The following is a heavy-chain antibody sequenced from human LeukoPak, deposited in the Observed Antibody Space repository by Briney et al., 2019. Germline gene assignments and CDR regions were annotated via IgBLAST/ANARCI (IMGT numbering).Heavy chain of an antibody. CDR3: AKQYYYGSGSWPQGDY. V-gene: IGHV3-30*02. Sequence: PGGSLRLSCAASGFTFDNYGMHWVRQAPGKGLEWVAFVRYDETNKYYVDSVKGRFTISRDNSKNTLYLQMNSLRVEDTAVYYCAKQYYYGSGSWPQGDYWGQGTLVTVSS. CDR1: GFTFDNYG. CDR2: VRYDETNK. D-gene: IGHD3-10*01. J-gene: IGHJ4*02.